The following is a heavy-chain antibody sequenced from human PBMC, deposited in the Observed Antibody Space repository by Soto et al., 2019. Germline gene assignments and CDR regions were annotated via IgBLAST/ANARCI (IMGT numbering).Heavy chain of an antibody. Sequence: GESLKISCKGSGYSFTSYWLSWVRQMPGKGLEWMGRIDPSDSYTNYSPSFQGHVTISADKSISTAYLQWSSLKASDTAMYYCASLSDSSSSLAFMDFWGQGTMVTGSS. D-gene: IGHD6-13*01. CDR1: GYSFTSYW. V-gene: IGHV5-10-1*01. CDR2: IDPSDSYT. J-gene: IGHJ6*02. CDR3: ASLSDSSSSLAFMDF.